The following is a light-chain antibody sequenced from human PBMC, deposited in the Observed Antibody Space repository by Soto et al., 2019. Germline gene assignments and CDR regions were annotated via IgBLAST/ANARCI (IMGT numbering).Light chain of an antibody. CDR1: SSDVGSYNL. Sequence: QSALTQPASVSGSPGQSITISCTGTSSDVGSYNLVSWYQQHPGKAPKLIIYEASQRPSGVANRFSGSKSGNTASLTISGLQADDEADYYCCSYAGSSTFGVIFGGGTQLTVL. CDR3: CSYAGSSTFGVI. J-gene: IGLJ2*01. V-gene: IGLV2-23*02. CDR2: EAS.